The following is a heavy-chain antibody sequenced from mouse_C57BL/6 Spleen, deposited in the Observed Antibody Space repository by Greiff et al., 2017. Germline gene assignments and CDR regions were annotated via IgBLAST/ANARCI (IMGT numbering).Heavy chain of an antibody. Sequence: DVKLVESGGGLVKPGGSLKLSCAASGFTFSDYGMHWVRQAPENGLEWVAYISSGSSTIYYADTVKGRFTISRDNAKNTLFLQMTSLRSEDTAMYYCARNCFYAMDYWGQGTSVTVSS. CDR3: ARNCFYAMDY. CDR1: GFTFSDYG. CDR2: ISSGSSTI. J-gene: IGHJ4*01. D-gene: IGHD4-1*01. V-gene: IGHV5-17*01.